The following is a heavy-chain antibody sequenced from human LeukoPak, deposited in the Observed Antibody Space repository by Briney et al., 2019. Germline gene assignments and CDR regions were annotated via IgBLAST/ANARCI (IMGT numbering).Heavy chain of an antibody. CDR3: ARDHHHRLCDYHYSYMDV. CDR2: IKKDGSDK. J-gene: IGHJ6*03. V-gene: IGHV3-7*01. D-gene: IGHD3-16*01. CDR1: GFTLSSYW. Sequence: GGSLRLSCAASGFTLSSYWMSWVRQPPGKGLEWVASIKKDGSDKYYVDSVKGRFTISRDNAKNSLYLQMNSLRADDTAVYYCARDHHHRLCDYHYSYMDVWGKGTTVTISS.